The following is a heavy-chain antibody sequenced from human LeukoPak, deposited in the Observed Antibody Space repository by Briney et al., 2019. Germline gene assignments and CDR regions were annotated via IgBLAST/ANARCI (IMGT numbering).Heavy chain of an antibody. J-gene: IGHJ4*02. V-gene: IGHV1-46*01. CDR1: GYTFTSYY. D-gene: IGHD6-19*01. CDR2: INPSDGST. Sequence: ASVKVSCKASGYTFTSYYMHWVRQAPGQGLEWMGIINPSDGSTSYAQKFQGRVTMTRDMSTSTVYMELSSLRSEDTAVYYCARDREDSSGWYAFDYWGQGTLVTVSS. CDR3: ARDREDSSGWYAFDY.